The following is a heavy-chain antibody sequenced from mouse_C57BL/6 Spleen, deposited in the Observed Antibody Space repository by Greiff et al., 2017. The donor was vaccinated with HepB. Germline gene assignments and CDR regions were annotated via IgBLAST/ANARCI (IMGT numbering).Heavy chain of an antibody. D-gene: IGHD2-4*01. Sequence: VQLQQSGPELVKPGASVKISCKASGYTFTDYYMNWVKQSHGKSLEWIGDINPNNGGTSYNQKFKGKATLTVDKSSSTAYMELRSLTSEDSAVYYCARGGDYLYYFDYWGQGTTLTVSS. CDR3: ARGGDYLYYFDY. V-gene: IGHV1-26*01. CDR2: INPNNGGT. CDR1: GYTFTDYY. J-gene: IGHJ2*01.